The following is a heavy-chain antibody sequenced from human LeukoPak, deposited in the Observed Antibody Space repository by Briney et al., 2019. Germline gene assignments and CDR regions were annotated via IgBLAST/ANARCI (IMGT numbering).Heavy chain of an antibody. D-gene: IGHD5-18*01. V-gene: IGHV3-23*01. CDR3: VKNPDAARGYSFFDY. CDR1: GFTFSSYA. J-gene: IGHJ4*02. CDR2: VSGSGGST. Sequence: GGSLRLSCAASGFTFSSYAMSWLRQAPGKGLEWVSAVSGSGGSTYYADSVKGRFAISRDTSKNTLYLQMNSLRAEDTAVYYCVKNPDAARGYSFFDYWGQGTLVTVSS.